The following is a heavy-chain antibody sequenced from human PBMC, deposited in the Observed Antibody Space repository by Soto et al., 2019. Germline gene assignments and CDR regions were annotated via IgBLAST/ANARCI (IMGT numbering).Heavy chain of an antibody. J-gene: IGHJ6*02. CDR3: ARQQGSSSYYYYYGMDV. V-gene: IGHV5-51*01. D-gene: IGHD6-6*01. Sequence: HGESLKISCKGSGYSFTSYWIGWVRQMAGKGLEWMGIIYPGDSDTRYSPSFQGQVTISADKSISTAYLQWSSLKASDTAMYYCARQQGSSSYYYYYGMDVWGQGTTVTVS. CDR1: GYSFTSYW. CDR2: IYPGDSDT.